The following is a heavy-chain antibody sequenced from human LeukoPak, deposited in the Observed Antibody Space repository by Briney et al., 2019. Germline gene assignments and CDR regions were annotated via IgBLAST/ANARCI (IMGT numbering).Heavy chain of an antibody. D-gene: IGHD7-27*01. Sequence: ASVKLSCNASGYSFTSYGISWVRQAPGQGLEWMGWIHPGRGDTNYAQKVQGRVSLTRDTSISTAYMELSGLTSDGTAVYFCARDHSWGPDYWGQGTLVSVSS. CDR2: IHPGRGDT. CDR3: ARDHSWGPDY. J-gene: IGHJ4*02. CDR1: GYSFTSYG. V-gene: IGHV1-2*02.